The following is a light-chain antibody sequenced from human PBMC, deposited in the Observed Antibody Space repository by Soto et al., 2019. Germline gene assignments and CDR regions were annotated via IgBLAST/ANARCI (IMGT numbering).Light chain of an antibody. CDR3: SSYTSSSGDWV. J-gene: IGLJ3*02. Sequence: QSALTQPASVSGSPGQSITISCTGTSSDVGGYNYVSWYQRHPGKAPKLMIYDVSNRPSGVSNRFSGSKSGNTASLTISGLQAEDEADYYCSSYTSSSGDWVFGGGTKLTVL. CDR2: DVS. CDR1: SSDVGGYNY. V-gene: IGLV2-14*01.